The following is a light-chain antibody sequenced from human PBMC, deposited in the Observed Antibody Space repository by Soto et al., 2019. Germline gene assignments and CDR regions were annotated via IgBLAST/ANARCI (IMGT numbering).Light chain of an antibody. Sequence: EIVVTQSAGGLACSPGERSTRSCRASQSVSSSYLAWYQEKPGHAPRLLSYGASSSATRIPHRFRASGSGTAFTLTISRLEPEDFAVSYCQQHGSSPPLGQGTNVDIK. CDR3: QQHGSSPP. J-gene: IGKJ1*01. V-gene: IGKV3-20*01. CDR2: GAS. CDR1: QSVSSSY.